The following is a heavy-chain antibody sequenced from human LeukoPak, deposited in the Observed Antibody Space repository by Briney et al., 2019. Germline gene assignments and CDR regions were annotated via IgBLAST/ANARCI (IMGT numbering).Heavy chain of an antibody. D-gene: IGHD1-26*01. V-gene: IGHV4-38-2*02. CDR2: IYHSGST. J-gene: IGHJ4*02. Sequence: SETLSLTCTVSGYSISSGYHWGWIRQPPGKGLEWIGSIYHSGSTYYNPSLKSRVTISVDTSKNQFSLKLSSVTAADTAVYYCARESGRIDYWGQGTLVTVSS. CDR1: GYSISSGYH. CDR3: ARESGRIDY.